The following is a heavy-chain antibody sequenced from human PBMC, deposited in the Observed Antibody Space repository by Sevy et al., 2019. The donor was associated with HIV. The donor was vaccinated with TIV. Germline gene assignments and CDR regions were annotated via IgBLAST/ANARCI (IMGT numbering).Heavy chain of an antibody. CDR3: VGRKVGDFWSGSIRGPWAGGPLFDY. D-gene: IGHD3-3*01. J-gene: IGHJ4*02. V-gene: IGHV3-23*01. CDR2: ISASGDST. Sequence: GGSLRLSCAASGFTFSTYAMSWVRQAPGKGPEWVSYISASGDSTYYADSVKGRFTISRDNSKNTLYLQMNSLRDCDTAVYYCVGRKVGDFWSGSIRGPWAGGPLFDYWGQGTLVTVSS. CDR1: GFTFSTYA.